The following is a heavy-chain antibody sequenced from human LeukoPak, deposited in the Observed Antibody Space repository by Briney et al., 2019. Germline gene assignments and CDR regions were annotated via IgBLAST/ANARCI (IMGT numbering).Heavy chain of an antibody. V-gene: IGHV3-21*01. J-gene: IGHJ3*02. CDR1: GFTFSSYS. Sequence: GGSLRLSCAASGFTFSSYSMNWVRQAPGKGLEWVSSISSSSSYIYYADSVKGRFTISRDNAKNSLYLQVNSLRAEDTAVYYCARGAYCGGDCYPDAFDIWGQGTMVTVSS. D-gene: IGHD2-21*02. CDR2: ISSSSSYI. CDR3: ARGAYCGGDCYPDAFDI.